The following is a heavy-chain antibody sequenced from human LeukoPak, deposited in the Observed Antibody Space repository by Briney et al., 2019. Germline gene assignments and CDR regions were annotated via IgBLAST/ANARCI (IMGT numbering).Heavy chain of an antibody. CDR3: ARDRGIAAAGTSFTFDY. CDR2: INPNSGGT. CDR1: GYTFTDYY. D-gene: IGHD6-13*01. Sequence: GAPVKVSCKASGYTFTDYYMHWVRQAPGQGLEWMGRINPNSGGTNYAQKFQGRVTMTRGTSISTAYMELSRLTSDDTAVYYCARDRGIAAAGTSFTFDYWGQGTLVTVSS. J-gene: IGHJ4*02. V-gene: IGHV1-2*06.